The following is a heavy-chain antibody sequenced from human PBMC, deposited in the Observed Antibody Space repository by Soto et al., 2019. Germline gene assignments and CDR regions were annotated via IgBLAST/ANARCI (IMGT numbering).Heavy chain of an antibody. V-gene: IGHV3-23*01. J-gene: IGHJ3*02. D-gene: IGHD6-13*01. Sequence: GGSLRLSCAASGFTFSSYAMSWVRQAPGKGLEWVSAISGSGGSTYYADSVKGRFTISRDNSKNTLYLHMNSLRAEDTAVYYCAKDPASSSWYLFADAFDIWGQGTMVTVSS. CDR2: ISGSGGST. CDR1: GFTFSSYA. CDR3: AKDPASSSWYLFADAFDI.